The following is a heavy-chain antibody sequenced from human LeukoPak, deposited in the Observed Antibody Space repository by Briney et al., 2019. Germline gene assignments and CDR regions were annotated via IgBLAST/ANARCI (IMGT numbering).Heavy chain of an antibody. D-gene: IGHD3-10*01. Sequence: GGSLRPSCAASGFTFRSYAMSWVRQAPGKGLEWVSAISGSGGSTHYADSVKGRFTISRDNSKNTLYLQMNSLRADDTAVYYCAKYGSGTYYNGLYWGQGTLVTVSS. CDR3: AKYGSGTYYNGLY. CDR1: GFTFRSYA. V-gene: IGHV3-23*01. J-gene: IGHJ4*02. CDR2: ISGSGGST.